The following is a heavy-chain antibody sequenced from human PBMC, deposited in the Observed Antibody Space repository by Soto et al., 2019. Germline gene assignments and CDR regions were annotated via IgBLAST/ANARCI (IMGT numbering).Heavy chain of an antibody. V-gene: IGHV4-59*01. J-gene: IGHJ3*02. D-gene: IGHD3-10*01. Sequence: SETLSLTCTVSGGSISSYYWSWIRQPPGKGLEWIGYIYYSGSTNYNPSLKSRVTISVDTSKNQFSLKLSSVTAADTAVYYCARDLGVRGVIIGAFDIWGQGTMVTVSS. CDR2: IYYSGST. CDR3: ARDLGVRGVIIGAFDI. CDR1: GGSISSYY.